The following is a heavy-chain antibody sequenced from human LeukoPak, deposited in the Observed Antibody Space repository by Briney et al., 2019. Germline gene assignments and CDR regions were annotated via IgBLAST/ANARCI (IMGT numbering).Heavy chain of an antibody. J-gene: IGHJ4*02. CDR2: ISSSSSTI. CDR1: GFTFSSYS. D-gene: IGHD3-9*01. CDR3: ARGRSFDWLLPPDY. V-gene: IGHV3-48*01. Sequence: GGSLRLSCAASGFTFSSYSMNWVRQAPGKGLEWVSYISSSSSTIYYADSVKGRFTISRDNAKNSLYLQMNSLRAEDTAVYYCARGRSFDWLLPPDYWGQGTLVTVSS.